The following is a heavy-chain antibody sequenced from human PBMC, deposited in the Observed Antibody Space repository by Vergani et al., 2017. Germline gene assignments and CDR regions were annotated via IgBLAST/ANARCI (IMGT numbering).Heavy chain of an antibody. V-gene: IGHV1-69*06. CDR2: IIPIFGTA. J-gene: IGHJ6*02. Sequence: QVQLVQSGAEVKKPGSSVKVSCKASGGTFSSYAISWVRQAPGQGLEWMGGIIPIFGTANYAQKFQGRVTITADKSTSTAYMVLSSLRSEDTAVYYCARVSGKVQRLERNYGMDVWGQGTTVTVSS. CDR1: GGTFSSYA. D-gene: IGHD6-19*01. CDR3: ARVSGKVQRLERNYGMDV.